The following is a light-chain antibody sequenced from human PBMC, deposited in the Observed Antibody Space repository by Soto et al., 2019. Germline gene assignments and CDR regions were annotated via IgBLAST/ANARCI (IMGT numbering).Light chain of an antibody. Sequence: DIQMTQSPSSVSASIGDRVTITCRASQGIGSWLVWYQQKPGKAPNLLIYGASSLQSGVPSRFSGSGSGTHFTLTINSLQPEDSATYYCQQAKSFPPTFGGGTKVEMK. V-gene: IGKV1-12*01. CDR2: GAS. CDR3: QQAKSFPPT. J-gene: IGKJ4*01. CDR1: QGIGSW.